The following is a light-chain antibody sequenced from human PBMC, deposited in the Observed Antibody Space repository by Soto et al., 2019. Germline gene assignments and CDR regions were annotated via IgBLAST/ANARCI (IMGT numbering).Light chain of an antibody. CDR3: SSYGGYNNVV. CDR2: EVN. J-gene: IGLJ1*01. V-gene: IGLV2-8*01. Sequence: QSALTQPPSASGSPGQSVTISCTGTSSDVGGYNYVSWFQQHPGKAPKLIIHEVNQRPSGVPDRFSGSKPGNTASLTVSGLQAEDEGTYYRSSYGGYNNVVFGTGTKVTVL. CDR1: SSDVGGYNY.